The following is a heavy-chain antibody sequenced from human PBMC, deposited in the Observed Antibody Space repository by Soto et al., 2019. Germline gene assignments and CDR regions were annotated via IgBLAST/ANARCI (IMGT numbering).Heavy chain of an antibody. Sequence: QVQLQESGPGLVKPSETLSLTCTVSGGSISSYYWSWIRQPPGKGLEWIGYISDSGSTNYNPSLKSRVTISVDTSNNQFSLKLSSVTAADTAVYYCARRIKYYYAMDVWGKGTTVTVSS. CDR3: ARRIKYYYAMDV. D-gene: IGHD2-15*01. CDR1: GGSISSYY. J-gene: IGHJ6*04. V-gene: IGHV4-59*08. CDR2: ISDSGST.